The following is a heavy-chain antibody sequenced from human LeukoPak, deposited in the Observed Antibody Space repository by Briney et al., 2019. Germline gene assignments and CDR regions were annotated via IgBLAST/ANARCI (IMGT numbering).Heavy chain of an antibody. Sequence: PGGSLRLSCAASGFTFSSYDMTWVRQAPGRGLEWVSSIRPSGDNTYYGDSVKGRFTISRDNAKNTLYLQMNSLRAEDTAVYYCARGFTSGYSSGWYVDYWGQGTLVTVSS. CDR1: GFTFSSYD. J-gene: IGHJ4*02. CDR3: ARGFTSGYSSGWYVDY. V-gene: IGHV3-23*01. CDR2: IRPSGDNT. D-gene: IGHD6-19*01.